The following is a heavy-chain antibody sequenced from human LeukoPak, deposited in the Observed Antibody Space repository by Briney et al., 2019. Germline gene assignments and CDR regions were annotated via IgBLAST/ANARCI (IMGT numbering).Heavy chain of an antibody. J-gene: IGHJ4*02. Sequence: GGSLRLSCAASGFSFSNYAMSWARQAPGKGLEWVSLIVSSSGSTFYADSVKGRFTISRDNSKNTLYLQMNSLRAEDTAVYYCAKGAYDYVELGYFDYWGQGTLVTVSS. CDR2: IVSSSGST. V-gene: IGHV3-23*01. D-gene: IGHD5-12*01. CDR1: GFSFSNYA. CDR3: AKGAYDYVELGYFDY.